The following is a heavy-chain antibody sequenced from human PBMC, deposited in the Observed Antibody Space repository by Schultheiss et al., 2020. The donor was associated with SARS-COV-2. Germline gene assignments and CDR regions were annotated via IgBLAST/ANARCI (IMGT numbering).Heavy chain of an antibody. CDR3: ARGRNPIVVVPAAIKRRGSWVDH. CDR1: GGSISSSSYY. Sequence: SQTLSLTCTVSGGSISSSSYYWGWIRQPPGKGLEWIGYIYYSGSINYNPSLKSRVSISVDTSRNQFSLKLSSVTAADTAVYYCARGRNPIVVVPAAIKRRGSWVDHWGQGTLVTVSS. V-gene: IGHV4-61*05. CDR2: IYYSGSI. J-gene: IGHJ4*02. D-gene: IGHD2-2*02.